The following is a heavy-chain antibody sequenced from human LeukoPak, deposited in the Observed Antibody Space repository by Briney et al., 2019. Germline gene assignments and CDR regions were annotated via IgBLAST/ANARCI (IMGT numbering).Heavy chain of an antibody. J-gene: IGHJ4*02. CDR3: AKDRPNYYGSNGHYYRRDGDY. CDR2: ITSSGDGT. V-gene: IGHV3-23*01. D-gene: IGHD3-22*01. Sequence: GGSLRLSCAASGFTFSIYAMSWVRQAPGKGLQWVSSITSSGDGTYYADSVKGRFTISRDNSESMLYLQMNSLRVEDTAVYFCAKDRPNYYGSNGHYYRRDGDYWGQGTLVTVSS. CDR1: GFTFSIYA.